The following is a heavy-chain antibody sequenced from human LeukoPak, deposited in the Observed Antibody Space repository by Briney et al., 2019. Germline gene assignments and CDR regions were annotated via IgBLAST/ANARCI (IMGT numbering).Heavy chain of an antibody. Sequence: SVPDSCMASRGTLSSYAINWVRQAAGQGLAWMGSINPIFGIANYAQKFQGRVTITADKSTSTAYMELSSLRSEDTAVYYCARDQLGDGYSGYDGMDVWGQGATVTVSS. D-gene: IGHD5-12*01. V-gene: IGHV1-69*04. CDR3: ARDQLGDGYSGYDGMDV. J-gene: IGHJ6*01. CDR2: INPIFGIA. CDR1: RGTLSSYA.